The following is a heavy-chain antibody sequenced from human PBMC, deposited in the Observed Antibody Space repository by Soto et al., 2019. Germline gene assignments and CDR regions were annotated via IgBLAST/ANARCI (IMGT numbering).Heavy chain of an antibody. V-gene: IGHV3-23*01. CDR3: VKGGWLVF. CDR1: GVTFSTFE. D-gene: IGHD2-15*01. CDR2: ISDDRSRT. J-gene: IGHJ4*02. Sequence: EVQLLESGGGLVQPGGSLRLSCAASGVTFSTFEMSWVRQDPGRGLEWVSFISDDRSRTYYSDAVKGRFTISRANSKHTLYLQMNSLTAEDTAGYACVKGGWLVFWGQGTLVTFSS.